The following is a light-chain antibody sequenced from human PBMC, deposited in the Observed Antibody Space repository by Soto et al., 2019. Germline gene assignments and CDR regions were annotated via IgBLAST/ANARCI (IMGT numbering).Light chain of an antibody. Sequence: EIVMTQSPTTLAVSPGEDVTLSFRASQGIGDTLAWYQHKPGQTPRLLSYDTSARATGVPDRFSGSGSGTDFTLTINSLHPEDFATYYCQQSYSTPITFGQGTRLEIK. CDR3: QQSYSTPIT. V-gene: IGKV3-15*01. J-gene: IGKJ5*01. CDR2: DTS. CDR1: QGIGDT.